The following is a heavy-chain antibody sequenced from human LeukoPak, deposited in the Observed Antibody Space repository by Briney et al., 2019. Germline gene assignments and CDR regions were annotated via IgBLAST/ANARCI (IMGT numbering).Heavy chain of an antibody. CDR1: GFTFSDYY. Sequence: GGSLRLSCAASGFTFSDYYMSWIRQAPGKGLEWVSYISSSGSTIYYADSVKGRFTISRDNAKNSLYLQMNSLRAEDTAVYYCARGVSYYYDSSGDDEFDYWGQGTLVTVSS. CDR3: ARGVSYYYDSSGDDEFDY. V-gene: IGHV3-11*04. J-gene: IGHJ4*02. D-gene: IGHD3-22*01. CDR2: ISSSGSTI.